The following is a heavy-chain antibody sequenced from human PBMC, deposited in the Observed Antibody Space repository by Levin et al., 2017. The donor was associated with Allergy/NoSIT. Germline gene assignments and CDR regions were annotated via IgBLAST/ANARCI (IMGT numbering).Heavy chain of an antibody. CDR1: EDSLTGYW. V-gene: IGHV5-51*01. CDR3: ARVLRGGPTDY. Sequence: RGESLKISCKGSEDSLTGYWIGWVRQMPGKGLEWMGVVYPGNSNVKYSPSFRDHVTFSADKSTAYLQWRSLKASDSAIYYCARVLRGGPTDYWGQGTLVTVSS. D-gene: IGHD3-16*01. J-gene: IGHJ4*02. CDR2: VYPGNSNV.